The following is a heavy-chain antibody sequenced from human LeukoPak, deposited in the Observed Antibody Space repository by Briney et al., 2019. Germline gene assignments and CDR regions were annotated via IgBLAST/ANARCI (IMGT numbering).Heavy chain of an antibody. V-gene: IGHV4-59*01. CDR1: GGSISSDY. CDR2: IYYSGST. CDR3: ARVYQPQYYSYYMDV. J-gene: IGHJ6*03. Sequence: RAPETLSLTCTVSGGSISSDYWSWIRQPPGKGLEWIGYIYYSGSTDYNPSLKSRVTISVDTSKNQFSLKLRSVTTADTAVYYCARVYQPQYYSYYMDVWGKGTTVTVSS. D-gene: IGHD2-2*01.